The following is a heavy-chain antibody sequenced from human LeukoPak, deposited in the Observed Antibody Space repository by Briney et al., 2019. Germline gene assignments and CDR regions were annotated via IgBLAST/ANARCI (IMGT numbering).Heavy chain of an antibody. CDR2: MNPNSGNT. J-gene: IGHJ3*02. V-gene: IGHV1-8*01. CDR1: GYTFTSYD. D-gene: IGHD2-2*01. CDR3: ARRYCSSTSCYALDAFDI. Sequence: PMASVKVSCKASGYTFTSYDINWVRQATGQGLKWMGWMNPNSGNTGYAQKFQGRVTMTRNTSISTAYMELSSLRSEDTAVYYCARRYCSSTSCYALDAFDIWGQGTMVTVSS.